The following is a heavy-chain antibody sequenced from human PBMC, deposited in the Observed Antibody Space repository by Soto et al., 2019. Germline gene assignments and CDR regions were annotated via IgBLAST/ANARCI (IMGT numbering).Heavy chain of an antibody. D-gene: IGHD6-19*01. CDR2: ISWNSGSI. J-gene: IGHJ1*01. V-gene: IGHV3-9*01. Sequence: EVQLVESGGGLVQPGRSLRLSCAASGFTFDDYAMHWVRQAPGKGLEWVSGISWNSGSIGYADSVKGRFTISRDNAKNSLYLQMNSLRAEDTALYYCAKDSVQWLAKIEYFQHWGQGTLVTVPS. CDR3: AKDSVQWLAKIEYFQH. CDR1: GFTFDDYA.